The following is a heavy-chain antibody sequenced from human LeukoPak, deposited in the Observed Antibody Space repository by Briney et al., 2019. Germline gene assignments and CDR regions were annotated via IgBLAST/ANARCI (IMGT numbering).Heavy chain of an antibody. CDR2: IKQDGSEK. D-gene: IGHD6-13*01. CDR1: GFTFSSYW. J-gene: IGHJ6*03. Sequence: GGSLRLSCAASGFTFSSYWMSWVRQAPGKGLEWVANIKQDGSEKYYVDSVKGRFTISRDNAKNSLYLQMNSLRAEDTAVYYCARAKAGSSWYGSWKNYYYMDVWGKGTTVTVSS. CDR3: ARAKAGSSWYGSWKNYYYMDV. V-gene: IGHV3-7*01.